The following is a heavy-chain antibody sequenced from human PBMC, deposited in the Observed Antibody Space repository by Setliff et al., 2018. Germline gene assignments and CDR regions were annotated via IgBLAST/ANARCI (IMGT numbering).Heavy chain of an antibody. CDR2: VNHSGST. CDR3: ARAGIAAPFDY. D-gene: IGHD6-13*01. CDR1: GGSFSGYY. J-gene: IGHJ4*02. Sequence: SETLSLTCAVYGGSFSGYYWSWIRQPPGKGLEWIGEVNHSGSTNYNPSLKSRVTISVDTSKNQFSLKLSSVTAADTAVYYCARAGIAAPFDYWGQGTLVTVSS. V-gene: IGHV4-34*01.